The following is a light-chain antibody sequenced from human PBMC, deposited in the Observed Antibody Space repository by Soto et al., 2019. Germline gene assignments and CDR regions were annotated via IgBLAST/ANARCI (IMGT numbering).Light chain of an antibody. Sequence: QSVLTQPPSASGTPGQRVTISCSGSSSNIGSNYVYWYQQLPGTAPKLLIYRNNQRPSGVPDRFSGSKSGTSASLAISGLRSEDEADYYCAVWDDSLSGAVFGGGTKLTVL. CDR3: AVWDDSLSGAV. J-gene: IGLJ7*01. V-gene: IGLV1-47*01. CDR1: SSNIGSNY. CDR2: RNN.